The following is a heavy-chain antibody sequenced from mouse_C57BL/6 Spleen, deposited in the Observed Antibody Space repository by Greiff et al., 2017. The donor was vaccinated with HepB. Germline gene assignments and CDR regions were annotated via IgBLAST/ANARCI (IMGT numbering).Heavy chain of an antibody. D-gene: IGHD2-4*01. Sequence: VQLQQPGAELVKPGASVKLSCKASGYTFTSYWMHWVKQRPGQGLEWIGMIHPNSGSTNYNEKFKSKATLTVDKSSSTAYMQLSSLTSEDSAVYYCVYYDYDEGGYYYAMDYWGQGTSVTVSS. CDR2: IHPNSGST. CDR1: GYTFTSYW. V-gene: IGHV1-64*01. CDR3: VYYDYDEGGYYYAMDY. J-gene: IGHJ4*01.